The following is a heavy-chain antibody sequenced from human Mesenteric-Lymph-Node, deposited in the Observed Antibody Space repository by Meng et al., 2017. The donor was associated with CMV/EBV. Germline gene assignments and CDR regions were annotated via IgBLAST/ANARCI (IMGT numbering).Heavy chain of an antibody. V-gene: IGHV1-69*10. CDR3: ARTRYYCSSTSCYRGDYYYGMDV. CDR2: IIPILGIA. CDR1: GYSFTDYY. Sequence: SVKVSCKASGYSFTDYYMHWVRQAPGQGLEWMGGIIPILGIANYAQKFQGRVTITADKSTSTAYMELSSLRSEDTAVYYCARTRYYCSSTSCYRGDYYYGMDVWGQGTTVTVS. J-gene: IGHJ6*02. D-gene: IGHD2-2*02.